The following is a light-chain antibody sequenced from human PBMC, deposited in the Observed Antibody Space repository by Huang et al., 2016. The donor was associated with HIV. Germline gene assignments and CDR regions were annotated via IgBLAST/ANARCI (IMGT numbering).Light chain of an antibody. V-gene: IGKV1-39*01. Sequence: IQMTQSPTSLSASVGDRVTITCRASQSISTYLHWYQQKSGKAPKLLISESSSLHGGVPSRFRGSGSGTEFTLTITGLQLEDFATYYCQQSYSTVITFGQGTRLEIK. CDR2: ESS. CDR3: QQSYSTVIT. J-gene: IGKJ5*01. CDR1: QSISTY.